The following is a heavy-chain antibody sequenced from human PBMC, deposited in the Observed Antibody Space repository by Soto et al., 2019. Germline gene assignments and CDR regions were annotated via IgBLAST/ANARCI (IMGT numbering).Heavy chain of an antibody. Sequence: QVQLQESGPGLVTPSGTLSLTCAVSGGSISSSYWWNWVRQPPGKGLEWIGKIYHSGSTNYNPSLKKRITISVDKSNSQFSLRLSSVNAADTAVYFCVTSLKYDFWSDGERHYYFDYWGHVTLVTVSS. CDR2: IYHSGST. CDR3: VTSLKYDFWSDGERHYYFDY. V-gene: IGHV4-4*02. CDR1: GGSISSSYW. D-gene: IGHD3-3*01. J-gene: IGHJ4*01.